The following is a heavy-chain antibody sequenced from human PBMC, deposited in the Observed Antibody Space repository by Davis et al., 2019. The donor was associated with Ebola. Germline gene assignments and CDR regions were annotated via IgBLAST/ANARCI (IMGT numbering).Heavy chain of an antibody. Sequence: PGGSLRLSCVASGLDFVNYAMFWVRQAPGKGLEWVAVIWYDGSNKYYADSVKGRFTISRDNSKNTLYLQMNSLRAEDTAVYYCARGEQQLADYWGQGTLVTVSS. D-gene: IGHD6-13*01. V-gene: IGHV3-33*08. CDR3: ARGEQQLADY. J-gene: IGHJ4*02. CDR1: GLDFVNYA. CDR2: IWYDGSNK.